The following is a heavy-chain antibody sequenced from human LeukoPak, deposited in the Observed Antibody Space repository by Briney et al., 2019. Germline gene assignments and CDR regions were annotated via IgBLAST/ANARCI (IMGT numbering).Heavy chain of an antibody. V-gene: IGHV4-59*01. Sequence: SETLSLTCTVSGGSISGYYWSWIRQPPGKGLEWIAYIYYNGISNYNPSLKSRVIISVDSSKNQFSLKLTSVTAADTAVYYCARGATYYYDSSGYYFDYWGQGTLVTVSS. CDR2: IYYNGIS. J-gene: IGHJ4*02. CDR1: GGSISGYY. CDR3: ARGATYYYDSSGYYFDY. D-gene: IGHD3-22*01.